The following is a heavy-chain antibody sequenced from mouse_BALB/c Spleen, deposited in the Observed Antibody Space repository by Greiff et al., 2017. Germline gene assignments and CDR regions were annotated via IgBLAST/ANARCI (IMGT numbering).Heavy chain of an antibody. CDR1: GFTFSSYA. J-gene: IGHJ4*01. D-gene: IGHD1-1*01. Sequence: EVKLMESGGGLVKPGGSLKLSCAASGFTFSSYAMSWVRQTPEKRLEWVASISSGGSTYYPDSVMGRFTISTDNARNILYLQMMSLRSEDTAMYYCARRRDYYPYAMDYWGQGTSVTVSS. CDR3: ARRRDYYPYAMDY. V-gene: IGHV5-6-5*01. CDR2: ISSGGST.